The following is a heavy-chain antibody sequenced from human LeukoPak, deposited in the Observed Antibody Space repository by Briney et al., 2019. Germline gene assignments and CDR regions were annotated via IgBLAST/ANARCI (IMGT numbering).Heavy chain of an antibody. CDR2: ISSGSDTI. J-gene: IGHJ4*02. CDR1: GFTFSGYS. D-gene: IGHD3-10*01. V-gene: IGHV3-48*01. CDR3: ARDTGGIPHFDY. Sequence: GGSLRLSCAASGFTFSGYSMNWVRQAPGKGLEWVSYISSGSDTIYYADSVKGRFTISRDNARNSLYLQMNSLRAEDTAVYYCARDTGGIPHFDYWGQGTLVTVSS.